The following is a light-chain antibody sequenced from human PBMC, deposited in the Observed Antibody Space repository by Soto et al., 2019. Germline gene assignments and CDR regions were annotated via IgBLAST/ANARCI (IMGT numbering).Light chain of an antibody. CDR2: GDN. Sequence: QSVLTQPPSASGTPGQRVTISCSGRTSNIGTNIVIWYQQLPGTAPKLLIFGDNQRPSGVPDRCSGSKSCASAALAIIGRQSEDDGDYYCSAWYDRLIGRLEFGGGTQLTVL. J-gene: IGLJ7*01. CDR3: SAWYDRLIGRLE. CDR1: TSNIGTNI. V-gene: IGLV1-44*01.